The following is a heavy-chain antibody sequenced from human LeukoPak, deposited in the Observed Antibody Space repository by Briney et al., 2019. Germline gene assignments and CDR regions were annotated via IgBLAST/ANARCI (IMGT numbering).Heavy chain of an antibody. CDR2: IKSKTDGGTT. CDR1: GFTFSNAW. D-gene: IGHD2-2*01. CDR3: TTSTVVVPAAPYTDY. J-gene: IGHJ4*02. Sequence: GGSLRLSCAASGFTFSNAWMSWVRQAPGKGLEWVGRIKSKTDGGTTDYAAPVKGRFTISRDDSKNTLYLQTNSLKTEDTAVYYCTTSTVVVPAAPYTDYWGQGTLVTVSS. V-gene: IGHV3-15*01.